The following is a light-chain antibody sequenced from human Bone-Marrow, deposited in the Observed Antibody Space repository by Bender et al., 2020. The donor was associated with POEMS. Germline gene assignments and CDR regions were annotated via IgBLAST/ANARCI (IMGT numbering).Light chain of an antibody. J-gene: IGLJ3*02. Sequence: QSALTQPASVSGSPGQSITISCTGTRSDVGGYNFVSWYQHHPGKAPKLIIYDVSNRPSGVSNRFSGSKSGTSASLAISGLQSEDEADYYCAVWDDSLNGWVFGGGTKLTVL. V-gene: IGLV2-14*03. CDR1: RSDVGGYNF. CDR2: DVS. CDR3: AVWDDSLNGWV.